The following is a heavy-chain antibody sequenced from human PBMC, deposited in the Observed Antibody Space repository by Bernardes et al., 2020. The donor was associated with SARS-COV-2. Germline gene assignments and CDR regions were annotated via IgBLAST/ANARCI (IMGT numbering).Heavy chain of an antibody. CDR3: ARGGAYYDFWSGYPGPNWFDP. J-gene: IGHJ5*02. CDR1: GFTVSSNY. CDR2: IYSGGST. D-gene: IGHD3-3*01. Sequence: GGSLRLSCAASGFTVSSNYMSWVRQAPGKGLEWVSVIYSGGSTYYADSVKGRFTISRDNSKNTLYLQMNSLRAEDTAVYYCARGGAYYDFWSGYPGPNWFDPWGQGTLVTVSS. V-gene: IGHV3-66*01.